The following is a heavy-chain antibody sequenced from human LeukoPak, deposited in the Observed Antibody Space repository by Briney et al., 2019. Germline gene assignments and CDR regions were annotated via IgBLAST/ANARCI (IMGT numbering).Heavy chain of an antibody. CDR1: GYTFTGYY. V-gene: IGHV1-2*02. D-gene: IGHD3-3*01. J-gene: IGHJ5*02. CDR3: ARTDGDDFWSGYYLGPGSWFDP. Sequence: ASVKVSCKASGYTFTGYYMHWVRQAPGQGLEWMEWINPNSGGTNYAQKFQGGVTMTRDTSISTAYMELSRLRSDDTAVYYCARTDGDDFWSGYYLGPGSWFDPWGQGTLVTVSS. CDR2: INPNSGGT.